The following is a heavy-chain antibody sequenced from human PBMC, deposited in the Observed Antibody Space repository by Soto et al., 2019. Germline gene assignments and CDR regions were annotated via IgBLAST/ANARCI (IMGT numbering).Heavy chain of an antibody. D-gene: IGHD2-15*01. CDR2: IYWDDDK. J-gene: IGHJ1*01. CDR3: AHYTYCSCYKCDADYFHH. V-gene: IGHV2-5*02. CDR1: GFSLSTTGVG. Sequence: SGPTLVNPTQTLTLTCTFSGFSLSTTGVGVGWIRQPPGKALEWLALIYWDDDKRYSPSLRSRLTVTKDTSKNQVVLTMTNMDPVDTATYYCAHYTYCSCYKCDADYFHHWGQGTQVTVS.